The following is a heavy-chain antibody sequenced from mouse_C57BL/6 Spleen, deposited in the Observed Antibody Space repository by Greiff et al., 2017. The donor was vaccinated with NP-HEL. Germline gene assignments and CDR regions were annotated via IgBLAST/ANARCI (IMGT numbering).Heavy chain of an antibody. CDR1: GYAFSSSW. CDR2: IYPGDGDT. Sequence: VKLQQSGPELVKPGASVKISCKASGYAFSSSWMNWVKQRPGKGLEWIGRIYPGDGDTNYNGKFKGKATLTADKSSSTAYMQLSSLTSEDSAVYFCASFITTGGFAYWGQGTLVTVSA. D-gene: IGHD1-2*01. J-gene: IGHJ3*01. V-gene: IGHV1-82*01. CDR3: ASFITTGGFAY.